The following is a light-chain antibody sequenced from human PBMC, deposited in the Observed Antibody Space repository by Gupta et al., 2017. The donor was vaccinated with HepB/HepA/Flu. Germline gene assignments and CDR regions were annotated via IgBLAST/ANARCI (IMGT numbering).Light chain of an antibody. Sequence: EIVMTQSPATLSVSPGERATLSCRASQSVRSNLAWYQQKPGQAPRLLISAAATRATGVPARFSGSGSGTEFTLTISSLQSEDFAVYYCQQYNNWPLAFGQGTKVEIK. CDR2: AAA. CDR1: QSVRSN. J-gene: IGKJ1*01. V-gene: IGKV3-15*01. CDR3: QQYNNWPLA.